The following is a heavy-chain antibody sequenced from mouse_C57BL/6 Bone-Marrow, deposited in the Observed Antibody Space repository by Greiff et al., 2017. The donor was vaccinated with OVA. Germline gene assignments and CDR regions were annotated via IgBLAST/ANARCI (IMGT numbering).Heavy chain of an antibody. CDR2: INPGSGGT. CDR1: GYAFTNYL. Sequence: QVQLQQSGAELVRPGTSVKVSCKASGYAFTNYLIEWVKQRPGQGLEWIGVINPGSGGTNYNEKFKGKATLTADKSSSTAYMQLSSLTSEDSAVYFCARYGYYGYAMDYWGQGTSVTVSS. D-gene: IGHD2-3*01. CDR3: ARYGYYGYAMDY. V-gene: IGHV1-54*01. J-gene: IGHJ4*01.